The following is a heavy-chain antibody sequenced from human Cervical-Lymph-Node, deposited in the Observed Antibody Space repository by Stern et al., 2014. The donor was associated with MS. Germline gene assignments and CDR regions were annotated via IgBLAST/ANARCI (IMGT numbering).Heavy chain of an antibody. CDR1: GFTFSSYS. Sequence: VQLVESGGGLVQPGGSLRLSCAASGFTFSSYSMNWVRQAPGKGLEWVSYISSSSSTIYYADSVKGRFTISRDNAKNSLYLQMNRLRDEDTAVYYCAREDELGGTAWGQGTLVTVSS. CDR2: ISSSSSTI. V-gene: IGHV3-48*02. CDR3: AREDELGGTA. J-gene: IGHJ5*02. D-gene: IGHD1-14*01.